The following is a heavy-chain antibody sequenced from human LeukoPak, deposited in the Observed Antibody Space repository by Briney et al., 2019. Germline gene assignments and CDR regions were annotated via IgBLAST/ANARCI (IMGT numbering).Heavy chain of an antibody. CDR2: IYYSGTT. CDR3: ARGRPYNVGLPPWFDP. J-gene: IGHJ5*02. Sequence: SETLSLTCTVSGGSISSNSDYWGWIRQPPGKGLEWIGSIYYSGTTYYNPSLKSRVTISVDTSRNQFSLNLSSMTAADTAVYYCARGRPYNVGLPPWFDPWGQGTLVTVSS. CDR1: GGSISSNSDY. D-gene: IGHD1-14*01. V-gene: IGHV4-39*07.